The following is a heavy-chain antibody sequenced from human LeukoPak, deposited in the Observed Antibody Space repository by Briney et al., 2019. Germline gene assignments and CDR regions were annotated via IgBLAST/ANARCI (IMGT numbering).Heavy chain of an antibody. CDR1: GYTFTGYY. CDR2: INPNSGGT. CDR3: ARDLPDGSGSYYAYYFDY. J-gene: IGHJ4*02. D-gene: IGHD3-10*01. Sequence: ASVKVSCKASGYTFTGYYMHWVRQAPGQGLEWMGWINPNSGGTNYAQKFQGSVTMTRDTSISTAYMELSRLRSDDTPVYYCARDLPDGSGSYYAYYFDYWGQGTLVTVSS. V-gene: IGHV1-2*02.